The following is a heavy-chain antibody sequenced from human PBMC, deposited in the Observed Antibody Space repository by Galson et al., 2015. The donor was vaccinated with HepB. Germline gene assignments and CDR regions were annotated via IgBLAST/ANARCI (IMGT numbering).Heavy chain of an antibody. CDR3: ARWSYGDHYYFDQ. D-gene: IGHD4-17*01. CDR1: GGSISSGSYY. J-gene: IGHJ4*02. Sequence: TLSLTCTVSGGSISSGSYYWSWIRQPAGKGLEWIGRVYTSGSTNYNPSLKSRVTVSVDTSKNQFSLKLSSVTAADTAVYYCARWSYGDHYYFDQWGQGTLVTVSS. V-gene: IGHV4-61*02. CDR2: VYTSGST.